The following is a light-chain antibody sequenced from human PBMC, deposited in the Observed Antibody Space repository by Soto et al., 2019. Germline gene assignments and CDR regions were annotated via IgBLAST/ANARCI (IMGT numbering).Light chain of an antibody. Sequence: DIQLTQSPSFLSASVGDRVTITCRASQGISSYLAWYQQKPGKAPKLLIYAASTLQSGVPSRFSGSGSGTEFTLTNSSLQPEDFATYYFQQLNSYPRTFGQGTKVEIK. V-gene: IGKV1-9*01. CDR1: QGISSY. CDR3: QQLNSYPRT. CDR2: AAS. J-gene: IGKJ1*01.